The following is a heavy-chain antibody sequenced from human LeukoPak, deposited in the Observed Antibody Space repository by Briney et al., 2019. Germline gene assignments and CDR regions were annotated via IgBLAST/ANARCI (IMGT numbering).Heavy chain of an antibody. J-gene: IGHJ4*01. D-gene: IGHD4-11*01. Sequence: SETLSLTCTVSGYSISSGYYWGWIRQPPGKGLEWIGSIYYSGSTYYNPSLRSRFTISVDTSKNQFYLKLASVTAADTAVYYCARTTTTFDDWGHGTLVTVSS. CDR2: IYYSGST. V-gene: IGHV4-38-2*02. CDR1: GYSISSGYY. CDR3: ARTTTTFDD.